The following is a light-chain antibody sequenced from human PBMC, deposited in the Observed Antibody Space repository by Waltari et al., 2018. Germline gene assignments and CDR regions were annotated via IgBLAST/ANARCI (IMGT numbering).Light chain of an antibody. CDR3: MQRLEFPT. CDR1: QSLLNSYDGKTY. Sequence: DIVMTQTPLSLPVTPGEPASISCRSSQSLLNSYDGKTYLDWYLQKPGQSPQILIYNLFYRASGLSDRVSGSGSDTHFTLNISRVEAEDVGIYYCMQRLEFPTFGGGTKVEIK. V-gene: IGKV2-40*01. CDR2: NLF. J-gene: IGKJ4*01.